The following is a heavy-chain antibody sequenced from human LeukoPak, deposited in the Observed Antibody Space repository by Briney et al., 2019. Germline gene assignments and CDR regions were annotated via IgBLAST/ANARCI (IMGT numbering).Heavy chain of an antibody. Sequence: PGGSLRLSCSASGFTFSSYAMHWVRQAPGKGLEYVSSISINGGSTYYADPVKGRFTISRDNSKNTLFLQMSSLRTEDTAVYYCASPYSGYDYNFDHWGQGTLVTVSS. CDR1: GFTFSSYA. D-gene: IGHD5-12*01. J-gene: IGHJ4*02. V-gene: IGHV3-64D*06. CDR3: ASPYSGYDYNFDH. CDR2: ISINGGST.